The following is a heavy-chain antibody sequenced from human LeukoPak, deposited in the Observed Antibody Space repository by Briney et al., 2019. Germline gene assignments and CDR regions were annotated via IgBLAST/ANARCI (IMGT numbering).Heavy chain of an antibody. Sequence: PGGSLRLSCAASGFSFSTYGMHWVRQAPGKGLEWVALIWNAGTNTYYADSVKGRFTISRDNSKNTLYLQMNSLRAEDTAVYYCVGDTPPGGDYYLDYWGQEPWSSSPQ. V-gene: IGHV3-33*01. J-gene: IGHJ4*01. D-gene: IGHD3-16*01. CDR2: IWNAGTNT. CDR3: VGDTPPGGDYYLDY. CDR1: GFSFSTYG.